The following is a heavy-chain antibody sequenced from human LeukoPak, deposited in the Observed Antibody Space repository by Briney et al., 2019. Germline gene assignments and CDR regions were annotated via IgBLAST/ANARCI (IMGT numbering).Heavy chain of an antibody. V-gene: IGHV1-18*01. CDR2: ISGHSGNT. D-gene: IGHD2/OR15-2a*01. CDR1: GYTFSSYG. J-gene: IGHJ4*02. CDR3: ARDWEIGLLGSFDY. Sequence: ASVKVSCKTSGYTFSSYGISWVRQAPGQGLEWMGWISGHSGNTNYAQKFQGRVTVTTDTSTTTAYMELRSLRFDDTAIYYCARDWEIGLLGSFDYWGQGTLVTVSS.